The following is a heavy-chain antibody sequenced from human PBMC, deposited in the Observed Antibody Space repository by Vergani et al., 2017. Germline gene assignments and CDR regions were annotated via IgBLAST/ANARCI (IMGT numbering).Heavy chain of an antibody. Sequence: QVQLQESGPGLVKPSETLSLTCTVSGDSISSYYWSWIRQSPGKGLEWIGYIYYSGSTNYNPSLKSRVTILVDTSKNQFSLRLSSVTAADTAVYYCARQLYVVPAAIRGPWFDPWGQGTLVTVSS. D-gene: IGHD2-2*02. V-gene: IGHV4-59*01. CDR3: ARQLYVVPAAIRGPWFDP. J-gene: IGHJ5*02. CDR1: GDSISSYY. CDR2: IYYSGST.